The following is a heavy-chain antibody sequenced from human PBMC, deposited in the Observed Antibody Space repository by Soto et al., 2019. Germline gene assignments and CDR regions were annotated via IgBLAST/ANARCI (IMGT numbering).Heavy chain of an antibody. CDR3: VRSITMVRPHLGKDAFDI. Sequence: VQLVESGGGLVKPGGSLRLSCAASGFTFSNAWMSWVRQAPGKGLEWVAVISYDGSNKYYADSVKGRFTISRDNSKNTLYLQMNSLRAEDTAVYYCVRSITMVRPHLGKDAFDIWGQGTMVTVSS. CDR1: GFTFSNAW. J-gene: IGHJ3*02. CDR2: ISYDGSNK. D-gene: IGHD3-10*01. V-gene: IGHV3-30*03.